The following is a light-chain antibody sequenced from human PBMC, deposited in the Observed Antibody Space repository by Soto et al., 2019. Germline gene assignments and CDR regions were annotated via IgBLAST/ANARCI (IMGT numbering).Light chain of an antibody. Sequence: QSVLTQPRSASGTPGQRVTISCSGSSSNIGSNTVNWYQQLPGTAPKLLMYSNNQRPSGVPDRFSGSKSGTSASLAISGLQSEDEADYYCAAWDDSLNGHVVFGGGTKLTVL. V-gene: IGLV1-44*01. CDR2: SNN. CDR1: SSNIGSNT. J-gene: IGLJ2*01. CDR3: AAWDDSLNGHVV.